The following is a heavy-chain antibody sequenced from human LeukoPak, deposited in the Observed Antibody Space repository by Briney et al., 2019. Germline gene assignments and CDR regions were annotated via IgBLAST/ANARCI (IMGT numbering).Heavy chain of an antibody. Sequence: PSETLSLTCTVSGYSVSSGYYWGWIRQPPGKGLEWIGSIYHSGSTYYNPSLKSRVTISVDTSKNQFSLKLSSVTAADTAVYYCARELYGDYVSTSDVGAFDIWGQGTMVTVSS. J-gene: IGHJ3*02. CDR2: IYHSGST. CDR1: GYSVSSGYY. D-gene: IGHD4-17*01. CDR3: ARELYGDYVSTSDVGAFDI. V-gene: IGHV4-38-2*02.